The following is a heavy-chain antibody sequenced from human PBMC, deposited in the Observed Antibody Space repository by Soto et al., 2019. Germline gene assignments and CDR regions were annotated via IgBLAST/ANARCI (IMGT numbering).Heavy chain of an antibody. Sequence: QITLKESGPTLVKPTQTLTLTCTFSGFSLTTSGVGVGWIRQPPGKALEWLALIYWDDDKRYSPSLKSRLTITKXTSXYXGVLTMTNMDPVDTATYYCAHRAILTGYYMTDAFDIWGQGTMVTVSS. CDR1: GFSLTTSGVG. CDR2: IYWDDDK. J-gene: IGHJ3*02. CDR3: AHRAILTGYYMTDAFDI. V-gene: IGHV2-5*02. D-gene: IGHD3-9*01.